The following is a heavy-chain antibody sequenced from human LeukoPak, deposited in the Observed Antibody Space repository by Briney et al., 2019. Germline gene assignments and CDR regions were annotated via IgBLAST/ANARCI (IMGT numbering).Heavy chain of an antibody. CDR1: GFTVSTKY. D-gene: IGHD3-3*02. V-gene: IGHV3-53*01. CDR2: IYSGATT. CDR3: ARVGDHFHWNLDL. J-gene: IGHJ2*01. Sequence: PGGSLRLSCAASGFTVSTKYINWVRQAPGKGLEWVSIIYSGATTYYADSVKGRFTISRDTSKNTLSLQMNSLRAEDTAVYFCARVGDHFHWNLDLWGRGTLVSVSS.